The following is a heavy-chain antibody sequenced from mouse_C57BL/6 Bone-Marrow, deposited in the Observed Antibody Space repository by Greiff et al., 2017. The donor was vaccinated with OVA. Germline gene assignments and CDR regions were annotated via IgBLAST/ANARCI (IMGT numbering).Heavy chain of an antibody. D-gene: IGHD1-1*01. CDR3: AREDYYGSGPWFAY. Sequence: EVQLVESGGGLVKPGGSLKLSCAASGFTFSDYGMHWVHQAPEKGLEWVAYISSGSSTIYYADTVKGRFTISRDNAKNTLFLQMTSLRSEDTAMYYCAREDYYGSGPWFAYWGQGTLVTVSA. J-gene: IGHJ3*01. V-gene: IGHV5-17*01. CDR2: ISSGSSTI. CDR1: GFTFSDYG.